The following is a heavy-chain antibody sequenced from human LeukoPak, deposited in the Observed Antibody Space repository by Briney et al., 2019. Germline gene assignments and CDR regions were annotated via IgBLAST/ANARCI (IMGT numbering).Heavy chain of an antibody. V-gene: IGHV1-8*02. CDR2: MNPNSGNT. J-gene: IGHJ4*02. D-gene: IGHD1-26*01. Sequence: GASVKVSCKASGYTFTSYGISWVRQAPGQGLEWMGWMNPNSGNTGYAQKFQGRVTMTRNTSISTAYMELSSLRSEDTAVYYCARGPAVGALDYWGQGTLVTVSS. CDR3: ARGPAVGALDY. CDR1: GYTFTSYG.